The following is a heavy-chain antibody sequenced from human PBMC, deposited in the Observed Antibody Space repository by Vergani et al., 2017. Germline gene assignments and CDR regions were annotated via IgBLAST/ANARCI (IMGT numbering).Heavy chain of an antibody. J-gene: IGHJ4*02. Sequence: QVQLVESGGGVVQPGTSLRLSCVVSGFALNRHAMYWVRQAPGKGLEWVVGISFDGTNEYYPDLVKGRFTISRDIAKNKLYLQVRSLRLEDTGVYHCVRALGLCAGGRCYTESWDYWGQGTPVTVSS. CDR2: ISFDGTNE. CDR1: GFALNRHA. D-gene: IGHD2-2*02. CDR3: VRALGLCAGGRCYTESWDY. V-gene: IGHV3-30*15.